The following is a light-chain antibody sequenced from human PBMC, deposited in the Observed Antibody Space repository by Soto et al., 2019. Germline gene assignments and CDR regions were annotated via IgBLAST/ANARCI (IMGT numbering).Light chain of an antibody. CDR2: AAS. V-gene: IGKV1-9*01. J-gene: IGKJ4*01. Sequence: DIPLTQSPSFLSASVGDRVTITCRASQGISSYLAWYQQKPGKAPRLLIYAASTLQSGVPSRFSGSGSGTEFTLTISSLQPEDFATYYCQQLNSYPLTSGGGTKAEIK. CDR1: QGISSY. CDR3: QQLNSYPLT.